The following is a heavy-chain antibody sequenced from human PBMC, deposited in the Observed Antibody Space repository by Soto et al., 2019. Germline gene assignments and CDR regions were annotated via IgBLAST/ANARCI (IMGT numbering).Heavy chain of an antibody. CDR2: IIPIFGPA. Sequence: QVQLVQSGAEVKKPGSSVKVSCKASGGTFSNYAMSWVRQAPGQGLEWMGGIIPIFGPAIYAQRFQGRVTITADESTHTAYMELSSLRPEDTAEYYWARGRYCGGRSCKPDYYGMDVWGQGTTVTVSS. D-gene: IGHD2-21*01. V-gene: IGHV1-69*12. CDR3: ARGRYCGGRSCKPDYYGMDV. J-gene: IGHJ6*02. CDR1: GGTFSNYA.